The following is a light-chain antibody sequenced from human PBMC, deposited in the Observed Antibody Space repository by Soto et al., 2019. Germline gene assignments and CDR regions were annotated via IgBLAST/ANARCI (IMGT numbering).Light chain of an antibody. CDR2: GAT. Sequence: IVLSPSAGTLSLSPGERATLSCRGSQSVGSGYLAWYQQKPGQAPRLLIDGATSRATGIPDRFSGSGSGTEFTLTIRGLEPEDFAVYYCQQRSNWIFGPGTKVD. CDR3: QQRSNWI. V-gene: IGKV3D-20*02. J-gene: IGKJ3*01. CDR1: QSVGSGY.